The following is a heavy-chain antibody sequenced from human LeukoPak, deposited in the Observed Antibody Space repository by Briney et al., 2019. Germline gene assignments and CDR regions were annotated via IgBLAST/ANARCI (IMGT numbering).Heavy chain of an antibody. CDR1: GGSISSYY. J-gene: IGHJ2*01. CDR3: ARGKDWYFDL. Sequence: SETLSLTCTVSGGSISSYYWSWIRQPPGKGLEWIGYTYYSGSTNYNPSLKSRVTISVDTSKNQFSLKLSSVTAADTAVYYCARGKDWYFDLWGRGTLVTVSS. V-gene: IGHV4-59*12. CDR2: TYYSGST.